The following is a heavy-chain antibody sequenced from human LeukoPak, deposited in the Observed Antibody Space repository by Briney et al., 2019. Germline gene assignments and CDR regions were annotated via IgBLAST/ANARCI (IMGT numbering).Heavy chain of an antibody. CDR2: IYYSGST. Sequence: PSETLSLTCTVSGGSISSYYWSWIRQPPGKGLEWIGYIYYSGSTNYNPSLKSRVTISVDTSKNQFSLKLSSVTAADTAVYYCARGRGSGWYYYYYVDVWGKGTTVTVSS. D-gene: IGHD6-19*01. V-gene: IGHV4-59*01. J-gene: IGHJ6*03. CDR3: ARGRGSGWYYYYYVDV. CDR1: GGSISSYY.